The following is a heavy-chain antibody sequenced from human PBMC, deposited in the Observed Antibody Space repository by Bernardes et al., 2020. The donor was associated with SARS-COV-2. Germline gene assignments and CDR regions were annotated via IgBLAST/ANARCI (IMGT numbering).Heavy chain of an antibody. D-gene: IGHD2-2*01. V-gene: IGHV3-7*03. CDR3: ATNTNQRFDN. CDR1: GFSISSTW. CDR2: INQDGGEK. J-gene: IGHJ4*02. Sequence: GGSLRLSCAASGFSISSTWMIWVRQTPGKGLEWVANINQDGGEKFYVDSVKGRFTISRDNAKNELYLQINALRADDTAIFYCATNTNQRFDNWGQGTLVTVSS.